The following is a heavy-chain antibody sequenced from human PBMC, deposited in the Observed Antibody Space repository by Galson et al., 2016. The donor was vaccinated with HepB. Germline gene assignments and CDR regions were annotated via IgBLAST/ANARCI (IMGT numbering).Heavy chain of an antibody. Sequence: SLRLSCAASGFNFDSFYISWIRQAPGKGLEWISHVSDTGVYTNHADSMRGRFSVSRDNARNSVYLQMNSLRLDDTAVYFCAREPPSTDRFSPFDLWGRGTLVIVSS. CDR3: AREPPSTDRFSPFDL. V-gene: IGHV3-11*05. CDR1: GFNFDSFY. D-gene: IGHD3-10*01. CDR2: VSDTGVYT. J-gene: IGHJ2*01.